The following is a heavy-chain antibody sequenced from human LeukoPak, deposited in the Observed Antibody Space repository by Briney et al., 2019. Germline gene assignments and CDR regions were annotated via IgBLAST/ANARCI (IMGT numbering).Heavy chain of an antibody. CDR2: ISGNGGGT. J-gene: IGHJ3*02. CDR1: GFTFSSYA. Sequence: GGSLRLSCAASGFTFSSYAMIWVRQAPGKGLEWVSVISGNGGGTYFADSVKGRFTISRDNSKTTLYLQMNSLRAEDTAIYYCAKGGSVTAPDDAFAIWGQGTMVTVSS. V-gene: IGHV3-23*01. D-gene: IGHD5/OR15-5a*01. CDR3: AKGGSVTAPDDAFAI.